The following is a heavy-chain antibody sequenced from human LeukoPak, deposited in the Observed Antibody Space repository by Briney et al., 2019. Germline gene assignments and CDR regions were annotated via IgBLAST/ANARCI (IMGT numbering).Heavy chain of an antibody. CDR2: IRSKAYGGTT. J-gene: IGHJ4*02. Sequence: PGGSLRLSCTASGFTFGDYAMSWFRQAPGKGLEWVGFIRSKAYGGTTEYAASVKGRFTISRDDSKSIAYLQMNSLKTEDTAVYYCTRDKNPTYYYDSSGYFGPRYFDYWGQGTLVTVSS. CDR3: TRDKNPTYYYDSSGYFGPRYFDY. D-gene: IGHD3-22*01. CDR1: GFTFGDYA. V-gene: IGHV3-49*03.